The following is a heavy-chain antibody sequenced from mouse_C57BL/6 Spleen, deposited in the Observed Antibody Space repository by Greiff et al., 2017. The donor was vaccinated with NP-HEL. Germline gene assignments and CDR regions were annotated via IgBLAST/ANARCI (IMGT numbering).Heavy chain of an antibody. V-gene: IGHV1-64*01. CDR1: GYTFTSYW. CDR2: IHPNSGST. J-gene: IGHJ1*03. D-gene: IGHD2-3*01. Sequence: VQLQQPGAELVKPGASVKLSCKASGYTFTSYWMHWVTQRPGQGLEWIGMIHPNSGSTNYNEKFKSKATLTVDKSSSTAYMQLSSLTSEDSAVYYCARSDGYYWYFDVWGTGTTVTVSS. CDR3: ARSDGYYWYFDV.